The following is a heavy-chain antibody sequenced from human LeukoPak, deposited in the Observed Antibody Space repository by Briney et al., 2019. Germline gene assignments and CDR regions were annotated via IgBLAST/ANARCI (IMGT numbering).Heavy chain of an antibody. J-gene: IGHJ4*02. CDR3: ARDKVSGPTLLDY. CDR2: ISYDGSNK. Sequence: GRSLRLSCAASGFTFSSYAMHWVRQAPGKGLEWVAVISYDGSNKYYADSVKGRFTISRDNSKNTLYLQMNSLRAEDTAVYYCARDKVSGPTLLDYWGQGTLVTVSS. CDR1: GFTFSSYA. V-gene: IGHV3-30*04. D-gene: IGHD5/OR15-5a*01.